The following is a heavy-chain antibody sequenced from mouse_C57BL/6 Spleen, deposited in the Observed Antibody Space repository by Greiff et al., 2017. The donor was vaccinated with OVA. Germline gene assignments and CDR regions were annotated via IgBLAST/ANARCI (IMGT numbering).Heavy chain of an antibody. CDR3: ARSGGNYFDY. CDR1: GYTFTSYW. J-gene: IGHJ2*01. D-gene: IGHD3-1*01. CDR2: IDPSDSYT. V-gene: IGHV1-50*01. Sequence: QVQLQQPGAELVKPGASVKLSCKASGYTFTSYWMQWVKQRPGQGLEWIGEIDPSDSYTNYNQKFKGKATLTVDKSSRSPLLQLSSLTSEDSAVYYCARSGGNYFDYWGPGTTLTVSS.